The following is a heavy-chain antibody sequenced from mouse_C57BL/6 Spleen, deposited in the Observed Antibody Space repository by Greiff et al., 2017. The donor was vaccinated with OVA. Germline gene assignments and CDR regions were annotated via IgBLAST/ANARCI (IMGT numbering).Heavy chain of an antibody. CDR2: IDPSDSYT. V-gene: IGHV1-59*01. J-gene: IGHJ2*01. D-gene: IGHD3-2*02. Sequence: VQLQQSGAELVRPGTSVKLSCKASGYTFTSYWMHWVKQRPGQGLEWIGVIDPSDSYTNYNQKFKGKATLTVDTSSSTAYMQLSSLTSEDSAVYYCARALDSSGYWGQGTTLTVSS. CDR1: GYTFTSYW. CDR3: ARALDSSGY.